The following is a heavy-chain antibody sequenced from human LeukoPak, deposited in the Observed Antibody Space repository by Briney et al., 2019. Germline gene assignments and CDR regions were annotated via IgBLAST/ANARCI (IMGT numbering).Heavy chain of an antibody. Sequence: GASVKVSFKASGYTFTSYDINWVRQATGQGLEWMGWMNPNSGNTGYAQKFQGRVTLTRNTSISKASMELSSLRSEDTAVYYCARGSYYDFWSGYWRYFDYWGQGTLVTVSS. D-gene: IGHD3-3*01. CDR2: MNPNSGNT. J-gene: IGHJ4*02. CDR3: ARGSYYDFWSGYWRYFDY. V-gene: IGHV1-8*01. CDR1: GYTFTSYD.